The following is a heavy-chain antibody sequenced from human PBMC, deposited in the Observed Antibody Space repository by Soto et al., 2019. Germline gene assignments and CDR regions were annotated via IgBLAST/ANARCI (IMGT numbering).Heavy chain of an antibody. CDR1: GDSVSSNSAA. Sequence: SQTLSHTCAISGDSVSSNSAAWNWIMQFPSRVLEWLGRTYHMSKWYNDYAVSVKSRITINPDTSKNHFSLQLNSVTPEDTAVYYCARDRVQLEIDYWGQGTLVTVSS. CDR3: ARDRVQLEIDY. J-gene: IGHJ4*02. V-gene: IGHV6-1*01. CDR2: TYHMSKWYN. D-gene: IGHD1-1*01.